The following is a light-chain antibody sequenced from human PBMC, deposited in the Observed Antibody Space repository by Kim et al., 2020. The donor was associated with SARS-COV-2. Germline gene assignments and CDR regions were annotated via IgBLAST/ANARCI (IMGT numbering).Light chain of an antibody. Sequence: SSELTQDPAVSVALGQTVRITCQGDSLRSYYATWYQQKPGQAPIVVIYGKNNRPSGIPDRFSGSSSGNTASLTITGAQAGDEADYYCNSRDSNGNVLFGG. CDR2: GKN. V-gene: IGLV3-19*01. CDR3: NSRDSNGNVL. J-gene: IGLJ2*01. CDR1: SLRSYY.